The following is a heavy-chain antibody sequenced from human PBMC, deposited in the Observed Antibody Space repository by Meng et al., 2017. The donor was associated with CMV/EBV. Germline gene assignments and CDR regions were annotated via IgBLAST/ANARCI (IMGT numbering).Heavy chain of an antibody. CDR2: NNPNSSRT. V-gene: IGHV1-2*02. J-gene: IGHJ4*02. CDR3: ARDLGDTAIY. CDR1: CYTVTCYQ. D-gene: IGHD5-18*01. Sequence: VQPVQSGAESKEPGASWKVSCNASCYTVTCYQLHWVRQAPGQGLGWICWNNPNSSRTNYAQKFQGRVTMTRDTSISTAYMELSRLRSDDTAVYYCARDLGDTAIYWGQGTLVTVSS.